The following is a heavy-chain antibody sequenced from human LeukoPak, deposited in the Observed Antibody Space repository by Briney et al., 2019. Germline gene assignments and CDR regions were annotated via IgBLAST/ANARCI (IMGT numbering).Heavy chain of an antibody. CDR2: IYHSGST. V-gene: IGHV4-38-2*01. CDR3: ARHGPPQVGWCYFDY. J-gene: IGHJ4*02. Sequence: SETLSLTCAVSGYSISSGYYWGWIRQPPGKGLEWIGSIYHSGSTYYNPSLKSRVTISVDTSKNQFSLKLSSVTAADTAVYYCARHGPPQVGWCYFDYWGQGTLVTVSS. D-gene: IGHD1-26*01. CDR1: GYSISSGYY.